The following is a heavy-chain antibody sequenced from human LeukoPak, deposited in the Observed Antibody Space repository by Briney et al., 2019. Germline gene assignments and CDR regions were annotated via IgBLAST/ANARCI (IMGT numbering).Heavy chain of an antibody. CDR2: IIWDGGST. D-gene: IGHD6-19*01. CDR3: AMGDSSDWYFEY. J-gene: IGHJ4*02. CDR1: GFTFADHG. V-gene: IGHV3-20*04. Sequence: GGSLRLSCAASGFTFADHGGTWVRHVPGRGLEWVVGIIWDGGSTGYADSVKGGYSTSRDNATNTLFLQINSLRVAETALYFCAMGDSSDWYFEYWGEGALVSVSS.